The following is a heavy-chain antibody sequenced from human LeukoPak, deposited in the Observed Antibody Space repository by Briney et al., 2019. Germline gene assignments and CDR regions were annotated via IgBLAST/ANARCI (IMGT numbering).Heavy chain of an antibody. V-gene: IGHV1-46*01. Sequence: ASVKVSCKASGYTFTSNYIHWVRQAPGQGLEWMGMICPRDGSTSYAQKFQGRVTVTRDTSTSTVHMELSGLRSEDTAVYYCARDQEGFDYWGQGTLVTVSS. CDR1: GYTFTSNY. CDR2: ICPRDGST. J-gene: IGHJ4*02. CDR3: ARDQEGFDY.